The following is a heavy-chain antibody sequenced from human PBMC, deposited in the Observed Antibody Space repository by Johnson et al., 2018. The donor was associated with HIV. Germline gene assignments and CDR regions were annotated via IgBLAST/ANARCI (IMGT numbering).Heavy chain of an antibody. J-gene: IGHJ3*02. V-gene: IGHV3-66*01. Sequence: MLLVESGGGLVQPGGSLRLSCAASGFTVSSNYMNWVRQAPGKGLEWVSVIYSGGSTYYADSVKGRFTISRDNSKNTLYLQINSLRAEDTALYYCARDRRYYGSGSYGGAFDIWGQGTVVTVSS. CDR3: ARDRRYYGSGSYGGAFDI. D-gene: IGHD3-10*01. CDR2: IYSGGST. CDR1: GFTVSSNY.